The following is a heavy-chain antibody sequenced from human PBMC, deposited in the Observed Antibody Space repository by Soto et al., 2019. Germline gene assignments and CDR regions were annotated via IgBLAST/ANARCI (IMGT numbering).Heavy chain of an antibody. J-gene: IGHJ4*02. CDR3: AKGLEWLVLYGFDY. Sequence: EVQLLESGGGLVQPGGSLRLSCAASGFTFSSYAMSWVRQAPGKGLEWVSVISGSGGSTYYADSVKGRFTISRDNSKNTLYLQMNSLRAEDTAVYDCAKGLEWLVLYGFDYWGQGTQVTVSS. D-gene: IGHD6-19*01. V-gene: IGHV3-23*01. CDR1: GFTFSSYA. CDR2: ISGSGGST.